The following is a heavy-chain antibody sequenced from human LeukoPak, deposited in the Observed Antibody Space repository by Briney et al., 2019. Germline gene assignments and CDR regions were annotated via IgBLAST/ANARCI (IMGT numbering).Heavy chain of an antibody. CDR3: ARLYYGGDCYVDY. CDR1: GFTFSDYY. J-gene: IGHJ4*02. V-gene: IGHV3-11*01. Sequence: GGSLRLSCAASGFTFSDYYMTWIRQAPGKGLERVSYISSSGSTISYTDSVKGRFTISRDNAKNSLYLQMNSLRVEDMAVYYCARLYYGGDCYVDYWGQGTLVTVSS. CDR2: ISSSGSTI. D-gene: IGHD2-21*02.